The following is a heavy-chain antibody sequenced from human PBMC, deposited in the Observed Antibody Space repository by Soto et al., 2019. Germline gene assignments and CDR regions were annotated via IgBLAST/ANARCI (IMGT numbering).Heavy chain of an antibody. CDR1: GFTFSNAW. V-gene: IGHV3-15*01. D-gene: IGHD2-21*02. J-gene: IGHJ4*02. CDR2: IKSKTDGGTT. CDR3: TTLVVVTAILRLRDY. Sequence: PGGSLRLSCAASGFTFSNAWMSWVRQAPGKGLEWVGRIKSKTDGGTTDYAAPVKGRFTISRDDSKNTLYLQMNSLKTEDTAVYYCTTLVVVTAILRLRDYWGQGTLVTVSS.